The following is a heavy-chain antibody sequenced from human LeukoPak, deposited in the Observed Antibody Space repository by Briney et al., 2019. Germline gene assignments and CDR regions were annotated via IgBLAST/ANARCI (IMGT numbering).Heavy chain of an antibody. V-gene: IGHV4-39*01. D-gene: IGHD6-13*01. CDR3: ARSSGYSSSGGLNWFDT. CDR1: DGSLTNYY. J-gene: IGHJ5*02. CDR2: IYYSGST. Sequence: PSETLSLTCGVYDGSLTNYYCHWIRQAPGKGLEWIGSIYYSGSTYYNPSLKSRVTISVDTSKNQFSLKLSSVTAADTAVYYCARSSGYSSSGGLNWFDTWGQGTLVTVSS.